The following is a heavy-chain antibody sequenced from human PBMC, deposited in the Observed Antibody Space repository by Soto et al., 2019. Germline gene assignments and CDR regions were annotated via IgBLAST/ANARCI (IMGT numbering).Heavy chain of an antibody. CDR1: GGSISSYY. J-gene: IGHJ4*02. CDR2: IYYSGST. D-gene: IGHD6-13*01. CDR3: ARVSGIAAAGTGYYFDY. V-gene: IGHV4-59*01. Sequence: QVQLQESGPGLVKPSETLSLTCTVSGGSISSYYWSWIRQPPGKGLEWIRYIYYSGSTNYNPSLKSRVTISVDTSTNQFSLKLSCVTAADTAVYYCARVSGIAAAGTGYYFDYWGQGTLVTVSS.